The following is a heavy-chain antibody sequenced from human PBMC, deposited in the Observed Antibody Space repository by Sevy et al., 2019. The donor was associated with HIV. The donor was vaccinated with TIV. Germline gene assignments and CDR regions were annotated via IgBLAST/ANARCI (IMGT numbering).Heavy chain of an antibody. CDR1: AGSINNYF. J-gene: IGHJ4*02. CDR3: ARHENIYFDY. V-gene: IGHV4-59*08. CDR2: IYYSGGT. Sequence: SETLSLTCTVSAGSINNYFWSWIRQPPGKGLEWIGYIYYSGGTKYNPSLKSRVTISIDTSKNQFSLNLRSVTAADTAVYFCARHENIYFDYWGQGILVTVSS.